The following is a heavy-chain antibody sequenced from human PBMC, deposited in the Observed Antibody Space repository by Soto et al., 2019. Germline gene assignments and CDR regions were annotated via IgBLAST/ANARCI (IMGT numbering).Heavy chain of an antibody. D-gene: IGHD3-10*02. CDR3: EDGIRDVRSVSAFLLNRSSDL. J-gene: IGHJ2*01. V-gene: IGHV3-23*01. Sequence: GKGLEWVSAISGSGGSTYYVDSVKGRFTISRDNSKNTLYLQMNSLRAEDFFFFQAEDGIRDVRSVSAFLLNRSSDL. CDR2: ISGSGGST.